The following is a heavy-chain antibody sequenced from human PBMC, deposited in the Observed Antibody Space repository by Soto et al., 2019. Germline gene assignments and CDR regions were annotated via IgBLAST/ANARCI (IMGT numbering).Heavy chain of an antibody. Sequence: SETLSLTCTVSGGSISSYYWSWIRQPPGKGLEWIGYIYYSGSTNYNPSLKSRVTISVDTSKNQFSLKLSSVTAADTAVYYCARHIPNSSSWPIDYWGQGTLVTVSS. CDR2: IYYSGST. V-gene: IGHV4-59*01. CDR3: ARHIPNSSSWPIDY. D-gene: IGHD6-13*01. CDR1: GGSISSYY. J-gene: IGHJ4*02.